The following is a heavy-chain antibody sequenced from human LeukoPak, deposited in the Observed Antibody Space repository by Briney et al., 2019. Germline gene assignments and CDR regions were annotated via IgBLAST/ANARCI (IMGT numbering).Heavy chain of an antibody. CDR3: ARAPTGPYYYDSSGYYGY. CDR1: GGSISSSYYY. V-gene: IGHV4-39*01. J-gene: IGHJ4*02. D-gene: IGHD3-22*01. Sequence: SETLSLTCTVSGGSISSSYYYWGWIRQPPGRGLGWIGNIYYGGSNSYNPSLKSRVTISVDTSKNQFSLKLSSVTAADTAVYYCARAPTGPYYYDSSGYYGYWGQGTLVTVSS. CDR2: IYYGGSN.